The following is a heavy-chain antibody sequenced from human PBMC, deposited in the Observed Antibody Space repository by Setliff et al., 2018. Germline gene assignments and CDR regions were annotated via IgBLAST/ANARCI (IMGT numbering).Heavy chain of an antibody. CDR1: GYTFTSYG. J-gene: IGHJ6*02. CDR3: SRFGLYYEAVYGGGDYYYYGMDV. Sequence: ASVKVSCKASGYTFTSYGFSWARQAPGQGLEWMGWIRGYNGNTNYAQKVQGRVTMTTDTSTGTIYMELRSLRADDTAVYYCSRFGLYYEAVYGGGDYYYYGMDVWGQGTTVTVSS. CDR2: IRGYNGNT. D-gene: IGHD3-16*01. V-gene: IGHV1-18*01.